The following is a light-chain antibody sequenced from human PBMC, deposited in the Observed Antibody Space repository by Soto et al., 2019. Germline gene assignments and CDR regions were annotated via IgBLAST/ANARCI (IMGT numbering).Light chain of an antibody. V-gene: IGKV3-11*01. CDR2: DAS. CDR1: QSSSSY. J-gene: IGKJ5*01. CDR3: QQRSNWPPIT. Sequence: ETVLTQSPATLSLSPGERATLSCRARQSSSSYLAWYQQKPGQAPRLLIYDASNRATGIPARFSGSGSGTDFTLTISSLEPEDFAVYYCQQRSNWPPITFGQGTRLEIK.